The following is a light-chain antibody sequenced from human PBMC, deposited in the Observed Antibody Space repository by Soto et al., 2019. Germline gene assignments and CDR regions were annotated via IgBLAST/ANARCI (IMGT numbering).Light chain of an antibody. V-gene: IGLV2-14*02. J-gene: IGLJ1*01. CDR1: STDVGSHKL. Sequence: QSALTQPASVSGSPGQSITISCTGTSTDVGSHKLVSWYQQYPGNAPKLIIFEAYKRPSGVPDRFSGSKSGTSASLAISGLQSEDEADYYCAAWDDSLNGYVFGTGTKVTVL. CDR3: AAWDDSLNGYV. CDR2: EAY.